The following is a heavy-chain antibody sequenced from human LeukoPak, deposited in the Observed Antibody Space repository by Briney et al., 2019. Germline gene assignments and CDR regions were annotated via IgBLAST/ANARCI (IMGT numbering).Heavy chain of an antibody. J-gene: IGHJ5*02. V-gene: IGHV3-11*04. CDR3: ARDSTVVVPAAIHYWFDP. D-gene: IGHD2-2*01. Sequence: GGSLRLSCAASGFTFSDYYMSWIRQAPGKGLEWVSYIGSSGSTIYYTDSVKGRFTISRDNAKNSLYLQMNSLRAEDTAVYYCARDSTVVVPAAIHYWFDPWGQGTLVTVSS. CDR2: IGSSGSTI. CDR1: GFTFSDYY.